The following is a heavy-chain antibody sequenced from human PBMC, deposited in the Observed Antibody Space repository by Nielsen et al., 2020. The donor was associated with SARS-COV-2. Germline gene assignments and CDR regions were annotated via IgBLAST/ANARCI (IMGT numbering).Heavy chain of an antibody. V-gene: IGHV4-61*05. CDR2: IYYSGGT. J-gene: IGHJ5*02. CDR3: ARHSDPEGYCTSTSCYGGSWFDP. Sequence: SETLSLTCTVSGGSISGSLSYWSWFRQPPGKGLEWIAYIYYSGGTKYNPSLKSRVTISVDTSKKQVSLKLSSVTAADTAVYYCARHSDPEGYCTSTSCYGGSWFDPWGQGILATISS. CDR1: GGSISGSLSY. D-gene: IGHD2-2*01.